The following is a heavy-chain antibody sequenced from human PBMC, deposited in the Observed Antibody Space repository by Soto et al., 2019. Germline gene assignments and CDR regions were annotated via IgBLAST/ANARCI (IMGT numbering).Heavy chain of an antibody. D-gene: IGHD5-12*01. CDR1: GYTFINYH. CDR3: AKSPLGEMATD. V-gene: IGHV1-18*01. CDR2: INTYNGMT. Sequence: QVQLVQSGGEVKKPGASVTVSCKASGYTFINYHITWVRQAPGQGLEWMAWINTYNGMTDYAQRFQGRVTMTRDTSTSTSYMERRNLGSEDTAVYFCAKSPLGEMATDWGQGTLVTVSS. J-gene: IGHJ4*02.